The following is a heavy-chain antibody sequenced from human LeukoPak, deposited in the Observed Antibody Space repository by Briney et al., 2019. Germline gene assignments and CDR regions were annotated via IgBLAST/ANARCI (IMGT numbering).Heavy chain of an antibody. D-gene: IGHD3-10*01. CDR3: AKDLRSAYSRSGSSYGGYFEY. J-gene: IGHJ4*02. CDR2: IWYDGSKK. CDR1: GFTFSSHG. V-gene: IGHV3-33*06. Sequence: GGSLRLSCAASGFTFSSHGMHWVRQAPGKGLEWVAIIWYDGSKKYYGDSVKGRFTISRDNSKNTVHLQMDSLRAEDTAVYYCAKDLRSAYSRSGSSYGGYFEYWGQGTLVTVSS.